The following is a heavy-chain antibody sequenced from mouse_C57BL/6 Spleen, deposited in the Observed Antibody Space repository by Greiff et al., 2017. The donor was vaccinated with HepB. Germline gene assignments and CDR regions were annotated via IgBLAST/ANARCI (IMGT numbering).Heavy chain of an antibody. V-gene: IGHV3-6*01. J-gene: IGHJ4*01. CDR3: ASYDGYYPGAMDY. CDR2: ISYDGSN. D-gene: IGHD2-3*01. CDR1: GYSIPSGYY. Sequence: DVKLQESGPGLVKPSQSLSLTCSVTGYSIPSGYYWNWIRQFPGNKLEWMGYISYDGSNNYNPSLKNRISITRDTSKNQFLLKLNSVTTEDTATYYCASYDGYYPGAMDYWGQGTSVTVSS.